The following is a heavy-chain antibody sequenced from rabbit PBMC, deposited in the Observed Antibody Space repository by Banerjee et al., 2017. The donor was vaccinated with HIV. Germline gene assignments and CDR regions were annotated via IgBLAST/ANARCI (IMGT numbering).Heavy chain of an antibody. CDR1: GFSFSSSYW. Sequence: QEQLEESGGDLVKPEGSLTLTCTASGFSFSSSYWICWVRQAPGKGLEWIACIYAGSSGSTYYASWAKGRFTISKTSSTTVTLQMTSLTDADTAAYFCARGAGIHYAGLWGPGTLVTVS. CDR3: ARGAGIHYAGL. V-gene: IGHV1S45*01. J-gene: IGHJ6*01. D-gene: IGHD4-2*01. CDR2: IYAGSSGST.